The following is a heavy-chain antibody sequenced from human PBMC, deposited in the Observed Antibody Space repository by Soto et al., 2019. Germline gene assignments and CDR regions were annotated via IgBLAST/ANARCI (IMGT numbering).Heavy chain of an antibody. D-gene: IGHD3-22*01. CDR2: VSHDGSNK. J-gene: IGHJ4*02. V-gene: IGHV3-30*18. CDR3: AKDTYYYDISGYYVFDY. Sequence: QVQLVESGGGVVQPGMSLRLSCAASGFTFSSYGMHWLRQAPGRGLEWVAVVSHDGSNKHYEDSVEGRFTISRDNPTNTVYLQMNSLSAEDTAVYYCAKDTYYYDISGYYVFDYWGQGTLVTVSS. CDR1: GFTFSSYG.